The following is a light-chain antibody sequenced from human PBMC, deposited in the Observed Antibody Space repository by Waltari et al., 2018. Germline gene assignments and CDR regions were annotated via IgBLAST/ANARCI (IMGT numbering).Light chain of an antibody. Sequence: QMTQSPSYLSASIGDRVTITCRASQSINSYVNWYQQKPGKAPNVLIFGASSVQSGVPSRFSGGGSGTDFTLTIGSLQPEDFATYYCQQTYTIPWTFGQGTKVEIK. J-gene: IGKJ1*01. CDR1: QSINSY. CDR2: GAS. V-gene: IGKV1-39*01. CDR3: QQTYTIPWT.